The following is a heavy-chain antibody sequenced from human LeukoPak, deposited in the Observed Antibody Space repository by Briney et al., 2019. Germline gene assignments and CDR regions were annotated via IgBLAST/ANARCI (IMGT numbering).Heavy chain of an antibody. CDR2: IYPGDSDT. Sequence: RGESLKISCKGSGYSFTSYWIGWVRQMPGKGLEWMGIIYPGDSDTRYSPSFQGQVTISADKSISTAYLQWSSLKASDTAMYYCARRERSTTVTTFNLDYWGQGTLVTVSS. D-gene: IGHD4-17*01. V-gene: IGHV5-51*01. CDR1: GYSFTSYW. CDR3: ARRERSTTVTTFNLDY. J-gene: IGHJ4*02.